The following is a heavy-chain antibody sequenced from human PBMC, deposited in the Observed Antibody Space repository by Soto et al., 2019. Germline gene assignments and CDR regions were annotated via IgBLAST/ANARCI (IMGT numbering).Heavy chain of an antibody. CDR1: GYTFTSYD. D-gene: IGHD1-1*01. V-gene: IGHV1-8*01. J-gene: IGHJ6*03. CDR2: MNPNSGNT. CDR3: ARGRGEKNWNYYYYYYMDV. Sequence: GASVKVSCTASGYTFTSYDINWVRQATGQGLEWMGWMNPNSGNTGYAQKFQGRVTMTRNTSISTAYMELSSLRSEDTAVYYCARGRGEKNWNYYYYYYMDVWGKGTTVTVSS.